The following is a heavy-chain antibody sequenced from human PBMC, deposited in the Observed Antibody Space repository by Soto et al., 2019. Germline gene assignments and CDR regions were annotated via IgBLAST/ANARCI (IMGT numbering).Heavy chain of an antibody. CDR3: AHVKMGMATSHFDY. CDR1: GFSLSTSGVG. CDR2: IYWDDDK. D-gene: IGHD5-12*01. J-gene: IGHJ4*02. Sequence: QITLKESGPTLVKPTQTLTLTCTFSGFSLSTSGVGVGWIRQPPGKALEWLALIYWDDDKRYSPSLKSRLTITNDTSKNQVVLTMTHMDPVDTATYYCAHVKMGMATSHFDYWGQGTLVTVSS. V-gene: IGHV2-5*02.